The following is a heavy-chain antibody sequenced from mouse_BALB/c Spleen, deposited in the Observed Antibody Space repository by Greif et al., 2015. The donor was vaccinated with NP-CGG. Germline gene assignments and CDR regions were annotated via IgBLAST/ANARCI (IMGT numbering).Heavy chain of an antibody. Sequence: EVKLAESGGGLVQPGGSRKLSCAASGFTFSSFGMHWVRQAPEKGLEWVAYISSGSSTIYYADTVKGRFTISRDNPKNTLFLQMTSLRSEDTAMYYCAREGELGKYYAVDYWGQGTSVTVSS. CDR2: ISSGSSTI. CDR1: GFTFSSFG. V-gene: IGHV5-17*02. CDR3: AREGELGKYYAVDY. D-gene: IGHD4-1*01. J-gene: IGHJ4*01.